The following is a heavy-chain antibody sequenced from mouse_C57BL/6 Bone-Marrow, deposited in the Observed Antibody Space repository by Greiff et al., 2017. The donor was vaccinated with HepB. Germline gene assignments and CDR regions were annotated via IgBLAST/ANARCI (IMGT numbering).Heavy chain of an antibody. CDR1: GYTFTDYE. J-gene: IGHJ2*01. D-gene: IGHD1-1*01. CDR3: TSITTVVFDY. V-gene: IGHV1-15*01. Sequence: VQLQQSGAELVRPGASVTLSCKASGYTFTDYEMHWVKQTPVHGLEWIGAIDPETGGTAYNQKFKGKAILTADKSSSTAYMDLRSLTSEDSAVYYCTSITTVVFDYWGQGTTLTVSS. CDR2: IDPETGGT.